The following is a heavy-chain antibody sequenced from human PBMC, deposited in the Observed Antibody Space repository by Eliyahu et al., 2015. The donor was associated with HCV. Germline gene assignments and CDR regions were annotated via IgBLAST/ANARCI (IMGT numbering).Heavy chain of an antibody. V-gene: IGHV3-7*03. J-gene: IGHJ4*02. CDR1: GFTFSSFW. Sequence: EVQLVESGGGLVQPGGSLRLSCVASGFTFSSFWMXWVRQAPGKALEWVASIKLDGSEKYYVDSVKGRFTISRDNAKNSLYLQMNSLRDEDTAVYYCARGGMTTVSYWGQGTLVTVSS. D-gene: IGHD4-17*01. CDR3: ARGGMTTVSY. CDR2: IKLDGSEK.